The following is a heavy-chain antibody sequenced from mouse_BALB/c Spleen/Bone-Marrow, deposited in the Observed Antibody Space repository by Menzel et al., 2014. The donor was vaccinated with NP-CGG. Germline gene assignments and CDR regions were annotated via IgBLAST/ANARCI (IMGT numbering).Heavy chain of an antibody. D-gene: IGHD2-2*01. Sequence: DVMLVESGGGLVQPGGSMKLSCVASGFTFSNYWMNWVRQSPEKGLEWVAEIRLKSNNYATHYAESVKGRFTISRDDSKSSVYLQMNSLRAEDTGIYYCTSEGLRRGFAYWGQGTLVTVSA. CDR3: TSEGLRRGFAY. V-gene: IGHV6-6*02. CDR1: GFTFSNYW. CDR2: IRLKSNNYAT. J-gene: IGHJ3*01.